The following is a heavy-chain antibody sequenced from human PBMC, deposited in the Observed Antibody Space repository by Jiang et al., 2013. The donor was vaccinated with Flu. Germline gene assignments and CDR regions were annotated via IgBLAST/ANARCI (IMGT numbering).Heavy chain of an antibody. Sequence: LLKPSETLSLTCTVSGGSISSYYWSWIRQPPGKGLEWIGYIYYSGSTNYNPSLKSRVTISVDTSKNQFSLKLSSVTAADTAVYYCARSGPMAVAGTGFDYWGQGTLVTVSS. CDR1: GGSISSYY. J-gene: IGHJ4*02. CDR2: IYYSGST. V-gene: IGHV4-59*01. CDR3: ARSGPMAVAGTGFDY. D-gene: IGHD6-19*01.